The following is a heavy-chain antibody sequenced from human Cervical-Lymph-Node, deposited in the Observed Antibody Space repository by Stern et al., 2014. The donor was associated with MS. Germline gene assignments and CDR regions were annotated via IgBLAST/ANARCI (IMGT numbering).Heavy chain of an antibody. CDR3: ARDPAYDSSGYYSYFDY. V-gene: IGHV1-2*06. CDR1: GYTFTGYY. CDR2: INHNSGST. J-gene: IGHJ4*02. D-gene: IGHD3-22*01. Sequence: QDQLLQPGAEVKKPGASVKVSCKASGYTFTGYYMHWVRQAPGQGLEWMGRINHNSGSTNYAQKFQGRVTMTRDTSISTAYMELSRLRSDDTAVYYCARDPAYDSSGYYSYFDYWGQGTLVTVSS.